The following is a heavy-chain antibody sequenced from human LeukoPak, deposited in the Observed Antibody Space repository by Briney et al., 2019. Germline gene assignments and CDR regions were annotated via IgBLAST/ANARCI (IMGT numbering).Heavy chain of an antibody. CDR1: GLTFSRYW. V-gene: IGHV3-7*01. CDR3: ARDDPYFFDC. D-gene: IGHD3-10*01. CDR2: IKEDGNEK. J-gene: IGHJ4*02. Sequence: GGSLRLSCVASGLTFSRYWMSWVRQAPGKGLEWVANIKEDGNEKYYVDSVKGRFTISRDNAKNSLYLQMNSLRAEDTAVYYCARDDPYFFDCWGQGTLVTVSS.